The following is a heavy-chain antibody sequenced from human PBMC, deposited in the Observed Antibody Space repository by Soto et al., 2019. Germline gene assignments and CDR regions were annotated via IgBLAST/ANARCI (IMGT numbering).Heavy chain of an antibody. J-gene: IGHJ3*01. Sequence: EVQLWESGGGLVQPGGSLRLSCAASGSTFSSYAMSWVRQAPGKGLEWVSVISGSGDSTYYADSVKGRFTISRDKSKDTLYVQMDSLRGEDTAVYYCARELGYCSGGSCYMYGAFDSWGHGRMVTVSS. CDR2: ISGSGDST. V-gene: IGHV3-23*01. CDR3: ARELGYCSGGSCYMYGAFDS. D-gene: IGHD2-15*01. CDR1: GSTFSSYA.